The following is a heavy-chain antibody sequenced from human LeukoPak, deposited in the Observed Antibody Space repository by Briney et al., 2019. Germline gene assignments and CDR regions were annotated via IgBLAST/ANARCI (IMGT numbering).Heavy chain of an antibody. J-gene: IGHJ4*02. CDR3: AKDQVFAAVAGTGFDY. CDR1: GFTFSSYS. D-gene: IGHD6-19*01. CDR2: ISSSSSTI. V-gene: IGHV3-48*04. Sequence: PGGSLRLSCAASGFTFSSYSMNWVRQAPGKGLEWVSYISSSSSTIYYADSVKGRFTISRDNAKNSLYLQMNSLRAEDTAVYYCAKDQVFAAVAGTGFDYWGQGTLVTVSS.